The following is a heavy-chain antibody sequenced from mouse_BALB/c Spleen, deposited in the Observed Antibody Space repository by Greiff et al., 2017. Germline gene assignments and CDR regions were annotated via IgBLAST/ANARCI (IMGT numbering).Heavy chain of an antibody. CDR2: ISSGGSYT. V-gene: IGHV5-6*01. CDR3: ARMITTGYAMDY. J-gene: IGHJ4*01. D-gene: IGHD2-4*01. CDR1: GFTFSSYG. Sequence: VQLQQSGGDLVKPGGSLKLSCAASGFTFSSYGMSWVRQTPDKRLEWVATISSGGSYTYYPDSVKGRFTISRDNAKNTLYLQMSSLKSEDTAMYYCARMITTGYAMDYWGQGTSVTVSS.